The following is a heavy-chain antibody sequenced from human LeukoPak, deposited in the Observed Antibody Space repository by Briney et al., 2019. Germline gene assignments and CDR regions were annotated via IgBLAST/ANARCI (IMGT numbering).Heavy chain of an antibody. Sequence: GGSLRLSCAASGFTFSSYSMNWVRQAPGKGLEWVSSITSSSSYIYYADSVKGRFTISRDNAKNSLYLQMDSLRVEDTAVYYCARDPYSGNYGAYYYYYMDVWGKGTTVTVSS. J-gene: IGHJ6*03. CDR3: ARDPYSGNYGAYYYYYMDV. V-gene: IGHV3-21*06. D-gene: IGHD1-26*01. CDR2: ITSSSSYI. CDR1: GFTFSSYS.